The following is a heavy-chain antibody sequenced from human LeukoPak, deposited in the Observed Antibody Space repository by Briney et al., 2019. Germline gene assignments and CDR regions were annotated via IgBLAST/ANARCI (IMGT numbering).Heavy chain of an antibody. D-gene: IGHD6-6*01. J-gene: IGHJ4*02. V-gene: IGHV4-30-2*01. Sequence: SETLSLTCAVSGGSISSGGYSWSWIRQPPGKGLEWIGYIYHSGSTYYNPSLKSRVTISVDRSKNQFSLKLSSVTAADTAVYYCARVVVASSSSYYFDYWGQGTLVTVSS. CDR3: ARVVVASSSSYYFDY. CDR2: IYHSGST. CDR1: GGSISSGGYS.